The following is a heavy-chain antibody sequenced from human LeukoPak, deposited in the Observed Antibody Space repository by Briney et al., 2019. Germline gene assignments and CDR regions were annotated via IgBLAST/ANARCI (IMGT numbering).Heavy chain of an antibody. CDR3: AKAISNNYFDY. CDR1: GFTFSSYA. J-gene: IGHJ4*02. CDR2: ISGSDGRT. Sequence: GGSLRLSCAASGFTFSSYAMSWVRQAPGKGLEWVSAISGSDGRTFYADSVKGRFTISRDNSENTLYLQMNSLRAEDTAVYYCAKAISNNYFDYWGQGTLVTVSS. V-gene: IGHV3-23*01. D-gene: IGHD3-3*02.